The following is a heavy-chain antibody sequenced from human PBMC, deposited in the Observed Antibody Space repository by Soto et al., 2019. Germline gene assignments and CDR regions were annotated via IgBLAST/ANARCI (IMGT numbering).Heavy chain of an antibody. CDR3: VTISRSSPWGC. Sequence: EVQLVESGGDLVEPGGSLRLSCVTSGHTFSNAWMSWVRQAPGKGLEWVGRIKSKTDGGTTDYAAPVKGRFTISRDDSKRTLYLQSSSLETDDTAVYYCVTISRSSPWGCWGQGTLVTVSS. J-gene: IGHJ1*01. V-gene: IGHV3-15*01. D-gene: IGHD1-1*01. CDR1: GHTFSNAW. CDR2: IKSKTDGGTT.